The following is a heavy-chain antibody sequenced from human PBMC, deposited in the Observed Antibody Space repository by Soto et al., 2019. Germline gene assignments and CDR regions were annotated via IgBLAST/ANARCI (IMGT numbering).Heavy chain of an antibody. J-gene: IGHJ4*02. CDR3: ATAPAQQWFLPANANQTPNSRLDS. Sequence: PWGSLRLSCAASGFAFSSYGMHWVRQAPGKGLEWVGVIWYAGSNKYYADSVKGRFTISRDKSNNTLFLQMKSLRADETAAYYCATAPAQQWFLPANANQTPNSRLDSWGQRTLVTVSS. V-gene: IGHV3-33*01. CDR1: GFAFSSYG. CDR2: IWYAGSNK. D-gene: IGHD6-19*01.